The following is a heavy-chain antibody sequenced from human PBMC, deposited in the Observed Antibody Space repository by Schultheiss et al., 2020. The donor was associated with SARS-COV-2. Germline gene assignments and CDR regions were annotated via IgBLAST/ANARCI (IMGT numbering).Heavy chain of an antibody. J-gene: IGHJ4*02. CDR1: GFTFSSYG. CDR3: ARDRGIAVAGTGLGLDY. CDR2: IWYDGSNK. V-gene: IGHV3-33*01. Sequence: GGSLRLSCAASGFTFSSYGMHWVRQAPGKGLEWVAVIWYDGSNKYYADSVKGRFTISRDNSKNTLYLQMNSLRAEDTAVYYCARDRGIAVAGTGLGLDYWGQGTLVTVSS. D-gene: IGHD6-19*01.